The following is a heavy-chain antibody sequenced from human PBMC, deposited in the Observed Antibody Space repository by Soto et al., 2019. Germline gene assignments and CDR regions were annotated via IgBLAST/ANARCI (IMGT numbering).Heavy chain of an antibody. Sequence: QVQLQQWGAGLLKPSETLSLTCAVYGGSFSGYYWSWIRQPPGTGLEWIGEINHSGSTNYNPSLKSRVTISVDASKNQFSLKLSSVAAAVTAVYYCARGIVVVVAATPSYFDYWGQGTLVTVSS. CDR3: ARGIVVVVAATPSYFDY. CDR1: GGSFSGYY. J-gene: IGHJ4*02. D-gene: IGHD2-15*01. CDR2: INHSGST. V-gene: IGHV4-34*01.